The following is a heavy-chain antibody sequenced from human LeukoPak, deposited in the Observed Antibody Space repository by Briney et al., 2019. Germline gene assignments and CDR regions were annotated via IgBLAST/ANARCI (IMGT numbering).Heavy chain of an antibody. CDR3: EAAAAVNY. D-gene: IGHD6-13*01. CDR1: GYTFTGYY. Sequence: ASVKVSCKASGYTFTGYYMHWVRQAPGQGLEWMGWINPNSGGTNYAQKFQGRVTMIRDTFISTAYMELSRLRSDDTAVYYCEAAAAVNYWGQGTLVTVSS. V-gene: IGHV1-2*02. J-gene: IGHJ4*02. CDR2: INPNSGGT.